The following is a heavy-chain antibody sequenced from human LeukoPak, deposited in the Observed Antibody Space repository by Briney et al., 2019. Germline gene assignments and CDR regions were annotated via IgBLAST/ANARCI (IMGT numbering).Heavy chain of an antibody. CDR1: GFTFSSYW. CDR2: INSDGSST. V-gene: IGHV3-74*01. Sequence: GGSLRLSCAAPGFTFSSYWMHWVRQAPGKGLVWVSRINSDGSSTSYADSVKGRFTISRDNAKNTLYLQMNSLRAEDTAVYYCARGKGDDFWSGYGYYYYYYGMDVWGQGTTVTVSS. D-gene: IGHD3-3*01. CDR3: ARGKGDDFWSGYGYYYYYYGMDV. J-gene: IGHJ6*02.